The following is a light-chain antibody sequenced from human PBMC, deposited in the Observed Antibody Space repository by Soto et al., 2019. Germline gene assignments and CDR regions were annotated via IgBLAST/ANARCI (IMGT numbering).Light chain of an antibody. Sequence: IVLTQSPATLSLSPGERATLSCGASQSVSSYLAWYQQKPGLAPRLVIYDSSIRATGIPDRFSGGGSGTDFTLTISRLEPEDFAVYYCQHFVNSLTWTFGQGTKV. CDR1: QSVSSY. CDR2: DSS. V-gene: IGKV3D-20*01. CDR3: QHFVNSLTWT. J-gene: IGKJ1*01.